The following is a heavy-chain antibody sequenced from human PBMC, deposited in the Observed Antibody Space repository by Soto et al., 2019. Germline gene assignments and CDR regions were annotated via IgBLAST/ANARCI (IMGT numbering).Heavy chain of an antibody. D-gene: IGHD5-18*01. CDR2: IYYSGTT. J-gene: IGHJ4*02. V-gene: IGHV4-61*01. CDR3: ARDTAALGYSYGYFGY. CDR1: GGSVSSGSYY. Sequence: SETLSLTCTVSGGSVSSGSYYWTWIRQPPGKGLEWLGYIYYSGTTNYNPPLKSRITISVDTSGNQFSLKLSSVTAADTAVYYCARDTAALGYSYGYFGYWGQGTLVTVSS.